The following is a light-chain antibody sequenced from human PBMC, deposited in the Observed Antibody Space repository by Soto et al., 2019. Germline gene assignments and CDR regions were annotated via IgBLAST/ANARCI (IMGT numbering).Light chain of an antibody. CDR1: QSVSSSY. V-gene: IGKV3-20*01. CDR3: QQYGSSSWT. J-gene: IGKJ1*01. Sequence: EIVLTQSPGTLSLSPGERATLSCRASQSVSSSYLAWYQQKPGQAPRLLIYGTSSRATAIPDRFSGSGSGTDFPLTLSRLEPEDFSMYYCQQYGSSSWTFGQGTKVEIK. CDR2: GTS.